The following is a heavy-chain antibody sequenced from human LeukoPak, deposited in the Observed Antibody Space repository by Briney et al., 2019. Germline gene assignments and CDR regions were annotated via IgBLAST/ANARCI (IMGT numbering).Heavy chain of an antibody. J-gene: IGHJ3*02. D-gene: IGHD3-10*01. CDR2: IYYSGST. CDR3: ARTPNRPTRMVRGDPGAFDI. Sequence: PSETLSLTCTVSGGSISSGDYYWSWIRQPPGTGLEWIGYIYYSGSTYYNPSLKSRVTISVDTSKNQFSLKLSSVTAADTAVYYCARTPNRPTRMVRGDPGAFDIWGQGTMVTVSS. CDR1: GGSISSGDYY. V-gene: IGHV4-30-4*01.